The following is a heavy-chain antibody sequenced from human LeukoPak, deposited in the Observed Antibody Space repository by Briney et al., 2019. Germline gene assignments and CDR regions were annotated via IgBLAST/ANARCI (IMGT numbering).Heavy chain of an antibody. D-gene: IGHD3-10*01. CDR2: ISGSGGST. Sequence: GGSLRLSCAASGFTFSSYGMSWVRQAPGKGLEWVSAISGSGGSTYYADSVKGRFTISRDNSKNTLYLQMNSLRAEDTAVYYCAKVRDRLLWFGELLKWDFDYWGQGTLVTVSS. V-gene: IGHV3-23*01. CDR1: GFTFSSYG. J-gene: IGHJ4*02. CDR3: AKVRDRLLWFGELLKWDFDY.